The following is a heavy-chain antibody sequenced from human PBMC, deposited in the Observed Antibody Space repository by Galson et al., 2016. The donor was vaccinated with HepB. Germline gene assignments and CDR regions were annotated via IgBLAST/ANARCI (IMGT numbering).Heavy chain of an antibody. CDR3: VRDGYTDGRDAFDV. CDR1: GFMINTFG. J-gene: IGHJ3*01. Sequence: LRLSCAASGFMINTFGLHWVRQTPGEGPEWVALTSREVNQFFRDSVKGRFTVSRDNSRNTVYLQMDSLRAEDTAVYYCVRDGYTDGRDAFDVWGRGTMVTVSS. CDR2: TSREVNQ. D-gene: IGHD3-16*02. V-gene: IGHV3-33*01.